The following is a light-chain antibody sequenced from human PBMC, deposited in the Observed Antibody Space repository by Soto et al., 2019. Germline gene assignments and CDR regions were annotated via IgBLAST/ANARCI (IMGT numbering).Light chain of an antibody. CDR2: GAS. CDR3: QQFHISRT. Sequence: EIALTQSPGTLSLSPGERATLSCRASQSLNARYLAWYQVKPGQAPRLLFYGASSRATGIPDRFIGSGSGTDFTLTITGLEPEDFAVYYCQQFHISRTFGQGTKVEIK. J-gene: IGKJ1*01. CDR1: QSLNARY. V-gene: IGKV3-20*01.